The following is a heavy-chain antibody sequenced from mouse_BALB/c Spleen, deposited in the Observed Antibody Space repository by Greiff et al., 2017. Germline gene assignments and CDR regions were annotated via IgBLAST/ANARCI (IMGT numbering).Heavy chain of an antibody. J-gene: IGHJ2*01. CDR2: ISSGSSTI. CDR3: ARSTTVVATDPYFDY. CDR1: GFTFSSFG. V-gene: IGHV5-17*02. D-gene: IGHD1-1*01. Sequence: EVQLQESGGGLVQPGGSRKLSCAASGFTFSSFGMHWVRQAPEKGLEWVAYISSGSSTIYYADTVKGRFTISRDNPKNTLFLQMTSLRSEDTAMYYCARSTTVVATDPYFDYWGQGTTLTVSS.